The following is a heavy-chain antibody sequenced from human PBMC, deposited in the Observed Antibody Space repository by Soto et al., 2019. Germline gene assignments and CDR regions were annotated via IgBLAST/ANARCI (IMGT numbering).Heavy chain of an antibody. CDR2: ISDSGGRT. J-gene: IGHJ3*02. CDR1: GFIFSSYD. CDR3: AKVAVVAGKYDAFDI. V-gene: IGHV3-23*01. D-gene: IGHD6-19*01. Sequence: PGGSLRLSCASSGFIFSSYDMSWVRQAPGKGLEWVSGISDSGGRTYHADSVKGRFTISRDNSKNTVYLQMNSLRSEDTAVYYCAKVAVVAGKYDAFDIWGQGTMVTVSS.